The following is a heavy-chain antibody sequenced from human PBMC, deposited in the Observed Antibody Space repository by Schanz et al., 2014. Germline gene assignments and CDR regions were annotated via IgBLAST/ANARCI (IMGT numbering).Heavy chain of an antibody. J-gene: IGHJ4*02. Sequence: QVQLVQSGAEVKKPGASVKVSCKASGYTFPSYGISWVRQAPGQGLEWMGIINPTGGSTSYAQRFQGRVTVTRDTSTSTVYMELSSLRSEDTAVYYCARGGAYRSPSPVFYFDYWGQGTLITVSS. CDR3: ARGGAYRSPSPVFYFDY. CDR1: GYTFPSYG. V-gene: IGHV1-46*01. CDR2: INPTGGST. D-gene: IGHD6-6*01.